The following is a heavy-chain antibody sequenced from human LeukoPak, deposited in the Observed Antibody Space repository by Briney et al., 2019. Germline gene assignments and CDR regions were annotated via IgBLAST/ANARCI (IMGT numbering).Heavy chain of an antibody. CDR3: ARTYDFWSGSYPTYHFDY. Sequence: PSETLSLTCTVSGGSISSYYWSWIRQPPGKGLEWIGYIYYSGSTNYNPSLKSRVTISVDTSKNQFSLKLSSVTAADTAVYYCARTYDFWSGSYPTYHFDYWGQGTLVTVSS. D-gene: IGHD3-3*01. V-gene: IGHV4-59*01. J-gene: IGHJ4*02. CDR2: IYYSGST. CDR1: GGSISSYY.